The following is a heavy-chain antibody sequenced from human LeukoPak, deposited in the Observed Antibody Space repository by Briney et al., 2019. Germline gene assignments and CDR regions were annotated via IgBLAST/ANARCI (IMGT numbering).Heavy chain of an antibody. Sequence: QPGGSLRLSCAASGFTFSSYGMHWVRQAPGKGLEWVAFIRYDGSNKYYADSVKGRFTISRDNSKNTLYLQMNSLRAEDTAVYYCAKDPGTMVRGTDIGYWGQGTLVTVSS. CDR3: AKDPGTMVRGTDIGY. D-gene: IGHD3-10*01. V-gene: IGHV3-30*02. CDR1: GFTFSSYG. CDR2: IRYDGSNK. J-gene: IGHJ4*02.